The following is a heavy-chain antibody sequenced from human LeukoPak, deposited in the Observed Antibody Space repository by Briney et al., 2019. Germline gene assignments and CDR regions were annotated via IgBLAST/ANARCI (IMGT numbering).Heavy chain of an antibody. D-gene: IGHD3-3*01. Sequence: SQTLSLTCTVSGGSISSGDYYWSWIRQPPGKGLEWIGYIYYSGSTYYNPSLKSRVTISVDTSKNQFSLKLSSVTAADTAVYYCARDHDFWSGTGGAFDIWGQGTMVTVSS. V-gene: IGHV4-30-4*01. CDR2: IYYSGST. CDR1: GGSISSGDYY. J-gene: IGHJ3*02. CDR3: ARDHDFWSGTGGAFDI.